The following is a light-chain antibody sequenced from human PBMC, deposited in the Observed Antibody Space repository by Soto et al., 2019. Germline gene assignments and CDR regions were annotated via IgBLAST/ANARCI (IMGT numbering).Light chain of an antibody. CDR2: EVT. CDR3: CSFAGGSTYVV. V-gene: IGLV2-23*02. Sequence: QSALTQPASVSGSPGQSITISCTGTSSDVTGHNYVSWYQQFPGKAPKLIIYEVTKRPSGVPNRFSGSKSGNTASLTISGLLAEDEADYHCCSFAGGSTYVVFGGGTKLTVL. J-gene: IGLJ2*01. CDR1: SSDVTGHNY.